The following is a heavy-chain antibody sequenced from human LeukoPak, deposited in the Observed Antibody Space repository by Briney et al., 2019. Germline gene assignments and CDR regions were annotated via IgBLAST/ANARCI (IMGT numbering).Heavy chain of an antibody. J-gene: IGHJ4*02. CDR2: INAGNGNT. Sequence: GASVKVSCKASGYTFTSYAMHWVRQAPGQRLEWMGWINAGNGNTKYSQKFQGRVTITRDTSASTAYMELSSLRSEDTAVYYCARAIHTAMVSYYFDYWGQGTLVTVSS. V-gene: IGHV1-3*01. D-gene: IGHD5-18*01. CDR3: ARAIHTAMVSYYFDY. CDR1: GYTFTSYA.